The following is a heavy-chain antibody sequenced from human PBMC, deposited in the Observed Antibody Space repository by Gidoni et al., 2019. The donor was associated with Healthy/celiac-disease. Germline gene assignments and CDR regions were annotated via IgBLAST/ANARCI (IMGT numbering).Heavy chain of an antibody. CDR1: GYTFTSYG. J-gene: IGHJ6*02. D-gene: IGHD1-26*01. V-gene: IGHV1-18*01. CDR3: ASGPLIVGATYYYYGMDV. Sequence: QVQLVQSGAEVKKPGASVKVSCKASGYTFTSYGISWVRQAPGQGLEWMGWSSAYNGNTTYAQKLQGRVTMTTDTSTSTAYMELRSLRSDDTSVYYCASGPLIVGATYYYYGMDVWGQGTTVTVSS. CDR2: SSAYNGNT.